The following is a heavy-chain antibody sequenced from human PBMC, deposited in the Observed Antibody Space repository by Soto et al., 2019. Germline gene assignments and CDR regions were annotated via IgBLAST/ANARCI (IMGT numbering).Heavy chain of an antibody. CDR2: INPICGST. Sequence: GASVKVSCKASGGTFSSYAISWVRQAPGQGLEWMGIINPICGSTSYAQKFQGRVTMTRDTSTSTVYMELSSLRSEDTAVYYCFIAAAGNFDYWGQGTLVTVSS. CDR1: GGTFSSYA. CDR3: FIAAAGNFDY. V-gene: IGHV1-46*03. D-gene: IGHD6-13*01. J-gene: IGHJ4*02.